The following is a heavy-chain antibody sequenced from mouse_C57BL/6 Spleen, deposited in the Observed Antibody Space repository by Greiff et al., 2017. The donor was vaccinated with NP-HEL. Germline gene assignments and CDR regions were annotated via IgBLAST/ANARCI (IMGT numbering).Heavy chain of an antibody. Sequence: VQRVESGPGLVQPSQSLSITCTVSGFSLTSYGVHWVRQSPGKGLEWLGVIWRGGSTDYNAAFMSRLSITKDNSKSPVFFKMNSLQADDTAIYYCAKSYDYDGGFAYWGQGTLVTVSA. CDR1: GFSLTSYG. CDR3: AKSYDYDGGFAY. D-gene: IGHD2-4*01. J-gene: IGHJ3*01. CDR2: IWRGGST. V-gene: IGHV2-5*01.